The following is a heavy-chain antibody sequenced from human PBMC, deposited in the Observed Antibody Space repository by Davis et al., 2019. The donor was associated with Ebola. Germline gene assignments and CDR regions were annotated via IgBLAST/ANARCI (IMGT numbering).Heavy chain of an antibody. J-gene: IGHJ4*02. CDR3: ATYPPGYPFDS. Sequence: PGGSLRLSCHGSGYGFGSYWISWVRQLPGKGLEWMGRVYPSRGDPRSHYSPSFRGLVTIAADMSISTAYLQWNTLRASDSAMYYCATYPPGYPFDSWGQGTLVTVSS. CDR1: GYGFGSYW. V-gene: IGHV5-10-1*01. D-gene: IGHD5-18*01. CDR2: VYPSRGDPRS.